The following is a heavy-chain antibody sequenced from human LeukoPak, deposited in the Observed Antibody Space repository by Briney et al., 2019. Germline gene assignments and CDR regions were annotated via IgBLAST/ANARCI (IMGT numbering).Heavy chain of an antibody. V-gene: IGHV5-10-1*01. J-gene: IGHJ3*02. CDR2: VDPSDSYT. CDR1: GYIFTSYW. Sequence: GASLLISCKGSGYIFTSYWISWVRQLPGKGLEWMGRVDPSDSYTNYSPSFQGHVSISADKSISTAYLQWRSLQASDTAMYYCASLFRDDVFDIWGQGTMVTVSS. D-gene: IGHD3-10*01. CDR3: ASLFRDDVFDI.